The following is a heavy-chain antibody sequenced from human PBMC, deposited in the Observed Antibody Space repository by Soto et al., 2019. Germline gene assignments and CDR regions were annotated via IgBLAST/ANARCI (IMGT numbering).Heavy chain of an antibody. D-gene: IGHD6-19*01. CDR1: GFTFSSYA. CDR2: ISGSGGST. V-gene: IGHV3-23*01. J-gene: IGHJ4*02. CDR3: AKTLGSGLKYYFDY. Sequence: EVQLLESGGGLVQPGGSLRLSCAASGFTFSSYAMSWVRQAPGKGLEWVSSISGSGGSTYYADSVKGRFTISRDRSKNTLYLQMNSLRAEDTAVYYCAKTLGSGLKYYFDYWGQGTLVTVSS.